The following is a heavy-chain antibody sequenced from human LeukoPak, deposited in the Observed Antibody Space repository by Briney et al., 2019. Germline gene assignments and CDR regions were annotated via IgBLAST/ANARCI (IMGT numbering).Heavy chain of an antibody. CDR3: ARKAAIPIDY. J-gene: IGHJ4*02. Sequence: PSETLSLTCTVSGGSISSYYWSWIRQPPGKGLEWIGYIYYSGSTNYNPSLKSRVTISVDTSKNQFSLKLSSVTAADTAVYYCARKAAIPIDYWGQGTLVTVSS. D-gene: IGHD2-21*01. V-gene: IGHV4-59*12. CDR1: GGSISSYY. CDR2: IYYSGST.